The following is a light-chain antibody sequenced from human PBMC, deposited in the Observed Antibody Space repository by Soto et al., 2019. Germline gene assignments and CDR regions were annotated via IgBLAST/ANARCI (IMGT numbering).Light chain of an antibody. Sequence: EIVLTQSPATLSVSPGERATLSCRASQRISNKLAWYQQKPGQAPRLLIYDSNTRATGIPARFSGSGSGTDCTLTISSLRSEDFVVYYCQQYNNWPPAYTFGQGTKLDFK. CDR1: QRISNK. J-gene: IGKJ2*01. CDR3: QQYNNWPPAYT. V-gene: IGKV3D-15*01. CDR2: DSN.